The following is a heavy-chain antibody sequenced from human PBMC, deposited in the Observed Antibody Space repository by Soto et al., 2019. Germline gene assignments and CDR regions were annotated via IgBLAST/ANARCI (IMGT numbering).Heavy chain of an antibody. V-gene: IGHV3-53*01. Sequence: GGSLRLSCAASGFTVSSNYMSWVRQAPGKGLEWVLVIYSGGSTYCADSVKGRFTISRDNSKNTLYLQMNSLRAEDTAVYYCAREITMVRGVIGYNYGMDVWGQGTTVTVSS. CDR3: AREITMVRGVIGYNYGMDV. CDR1: GFTVSSNY. CDR2: IYSGGST. J-gene: IGHJ6*02. D-gene: IGHD3-10*01.